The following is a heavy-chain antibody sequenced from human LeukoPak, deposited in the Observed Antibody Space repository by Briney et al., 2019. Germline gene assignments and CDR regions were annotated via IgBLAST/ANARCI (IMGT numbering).Heavy chain of an antibody. Sequence: GGSLRLSCAASGFTVSSNYMSWVRQAPGKGLEWVSVIYSGGSTYYADSVKGRFTISRDNSKNTLYLQMNSLRAEDTAVYYCARGGYGDLLVPFDYWGQGTLVTVSS. V-gene: IGHV3-53*01. CDR2: IYSGGST. D-gene: IGHD4-17*01. CDR1: GFTVSSNY. CDR3: ARGGYGDLLVPFDY. J-gene: IGHJ4*02.